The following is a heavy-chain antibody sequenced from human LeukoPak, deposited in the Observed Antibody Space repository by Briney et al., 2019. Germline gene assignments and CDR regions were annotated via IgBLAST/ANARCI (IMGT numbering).Heavy chain of an antibody. J-gene: IGHJ4*02. Sequence: GGSLRLSCVASGFTFSTYWMTWVRQAPGKGLEWVANIKTDGSETYYVDSVKGRFTISRDNAKNTVYLQMSSLRAEDTAVYYCARDSGLSGYDLLDYWGQGTLVTASS. D-gene: IGHD5-12*01. CDR3: ARDSGLSGYDLLDY. CDR1: GFTFSTYW. CDR2: IKTDGSET. V-gene: IGHV3-7*01.